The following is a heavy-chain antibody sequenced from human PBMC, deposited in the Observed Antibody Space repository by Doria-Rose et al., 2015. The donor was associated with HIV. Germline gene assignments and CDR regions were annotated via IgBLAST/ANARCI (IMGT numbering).Heavy chain of an antibody. D-gene: IGHD3-3*01. J-gene: IGHJ6*03. V-gene: IGHV3-9*01. CDR2: IIWDSGAQ. CDR3: AKAPIIGPKYYFYMDV. Sequence: VQLVQSGGGLVQPGRSLRLSCVGSGFSFESYAMHWVRLAPGKGLEWVAGIIWDSGAQGNADSVEVRFTISRDNAKKSVYLEMRSLRPEDTAFYYCAKAPIIGPKYYFYMDVWGKGTSVTVSS. CDR1: GFSFESYA.